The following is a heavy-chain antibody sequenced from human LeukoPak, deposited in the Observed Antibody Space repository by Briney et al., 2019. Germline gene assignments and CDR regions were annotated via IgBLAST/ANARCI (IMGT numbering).Heavy chain of an antibody. CDR1: GFTVSSNY. CDR2: ISGSGGSI. CDR3: AKGPRTVRFGDRHKGMFDY. Sequence: GGSLRLSCAASGFTVSSNYMSWVRQAPGKGLEWVSVISGSGGSIYYADSVKGRFTISRDNSKNTLYLQMNSLRAEDTAVYYCAKGPRTVRFGDRHKGMFDYWGQGTLVTVSS. J-gene: IGHJ4*02. D-gene: IGHD3-10*01. V-gene: IGHV3-23*01.